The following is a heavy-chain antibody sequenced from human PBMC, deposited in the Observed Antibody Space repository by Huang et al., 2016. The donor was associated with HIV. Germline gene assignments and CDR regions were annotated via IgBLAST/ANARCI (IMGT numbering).Heavy chain of an antibody. CDR2: IRSKSNSYAT. D-gene: IGHD3-22*01. V-gene: IGHV3-73*01. J-gene: IGHJ4*02. CDR1: VFTFSGSA. Sequence: EVQLVESGGGLVQPGGSLKLSCAASVFTFSGSAMHWVRQASGKGLEGVGRIRSKSNSYATAYAASVKGRFTISGDDSKNTAYLQMNSLKTEDTAVYYCTRLTMIGDGDYWGQGTLVTVSS. CDR3: TRLTMIGDGDY.